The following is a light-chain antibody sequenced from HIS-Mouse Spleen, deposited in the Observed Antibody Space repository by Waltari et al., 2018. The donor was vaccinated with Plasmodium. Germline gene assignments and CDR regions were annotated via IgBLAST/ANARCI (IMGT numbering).Light chain of an antibody. CDR2: EGS. J-gene: IGLJ3*02. Sequence: QSALTQPASVSGSPGQSITISCTGTSSDVGSYNLVSWYQQHPGKAPNLMIYEGSKRPSGVSNRFSGSKSGNTASRTISGLQAEDEADYYCCSYAGSRRVFGGGTKLTVL. V-gene: IGLV2-23*01. CDR3: CSYAGSRRV. CDR1: SSDVGSYNL.